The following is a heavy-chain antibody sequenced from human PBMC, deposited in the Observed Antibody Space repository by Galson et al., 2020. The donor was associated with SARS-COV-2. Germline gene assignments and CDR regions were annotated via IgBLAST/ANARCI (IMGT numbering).Heavy chain of an antibody. CDR3: AIARQLGYCTNGVCYTHSIYFDY. Sequence: SQTLSLTCTVSGGSISSSSYYWGWIRQPPGKGLEWIGSIYYSGSTYYNPSLKSRVTISVDTSKNQFSLKLSSVTAADTAVYYCAIARQLGYCTNGVCYTHSIYFDYWGQGTLVTVSS. D-gene: IGHD2-8*01. CDR1: GGSISSSSYY. CDR2: IYYSGST. V-gene: IGHV4-39*07. J-gene: IGHJ4*02.